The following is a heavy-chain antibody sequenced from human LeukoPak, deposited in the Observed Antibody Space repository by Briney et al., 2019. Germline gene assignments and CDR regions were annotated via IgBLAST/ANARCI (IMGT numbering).Heavy chain of an antibody. CDR2: IKEDGSEK. J-gene: IGHJ4*02. V-gene: IGHV3-7*01. CDR1: GFTFSNYW. D-gene: IGHD3-3*01. Sequence: GGSLRLSCEASGFTFSNYWMSWVRQTPGKGLEWVANIKEDGSEKNYVDSVKGRFTLSRDNAKNSLYLQMNSMRAEDTAVYYCARSGSDFDYWGQGTLVSVSS. CDR3: ARSGSDFDY.